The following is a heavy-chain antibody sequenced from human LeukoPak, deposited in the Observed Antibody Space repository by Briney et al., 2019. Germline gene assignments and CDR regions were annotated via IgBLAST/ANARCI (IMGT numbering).Heavy chain of an antibody. D-gene: IGHD4-17*01. CDR3: ARHDYGDKPFDY. CDR1: GYTFTSYG. Sequence: ASVKVSCKASGYTFTSYGISWVRQAPGQGLEWMGWISAYNGNTNYAQKLQGRVTMTRDTSTSTVYMELSSLRSEDTAVYYCARHDYGDKPFDYWGQGTLVTVSS. J-gene: IGHJ4*02. CDR2: ISAYNGNT. V-gene: IGHV1-18*01.